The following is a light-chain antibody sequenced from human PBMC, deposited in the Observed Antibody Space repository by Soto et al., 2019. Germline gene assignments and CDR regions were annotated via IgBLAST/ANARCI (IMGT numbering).Light chain of an antibody. CDR1: QSVSNNY. Sequence: EIVMTQSPATLSLSPGERATLSCRASQSVSNNYLAWYQQKPGQAPRLLIYDASSRATGIPDRFSGGGSGTDLTLTISRLEPEDFAVYYCQQFSSYPLTFGGGTKVDIK. CDR2: DAS. J-gene: IGKJ4*01. V-gene: IGKV3-20*01. CDR3: QQFSSYPLT.